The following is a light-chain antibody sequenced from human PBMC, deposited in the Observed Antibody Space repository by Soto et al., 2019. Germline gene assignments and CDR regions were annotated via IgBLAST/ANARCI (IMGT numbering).Light chain of an antibody. CDR3: ETWDSNTRV. CDR1: SGHSSNI. J-gene: IGLJ3*02. V-gene: IGLV4-60*02. CDR2: LEGSGNY. Sequence: QPVLTQSSSASASLGSSVKLTCTLSSGHSSNIIAWHQQQPGKAPRYLMKLEGSGNYNRGSRIPDRFSGSSSGADRYLTISNLQFEDEADYYCETWDSNTRVFGGGTKVTVL.